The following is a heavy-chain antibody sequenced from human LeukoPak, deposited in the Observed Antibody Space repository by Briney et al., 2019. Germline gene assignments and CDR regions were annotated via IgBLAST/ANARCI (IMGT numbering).Heavy chain of an antibody. D-gene: IGHD6-19*01. V-gene: IGHV4-4*07. Sequence: SETLSLTCTVSGGSISSYYWSWIRQPAGKGLEWIGRIYTSGSTDYNPSLKSRLTMSVDTSKNQFSLKLTSMTAADTAVYYCARSGGDRGWYYFDYWGQGTLVTVSS. CDR3: ARSGGDRGWYYFDY. CDR2: IYTSGST. CDR1: GGSISSYY. J-gene: IGHJ4*02.